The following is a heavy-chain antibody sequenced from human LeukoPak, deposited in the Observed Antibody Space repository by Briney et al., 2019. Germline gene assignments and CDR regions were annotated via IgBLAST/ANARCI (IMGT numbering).Heavy chain of an antibody. J-gene: IGHJ4*02. Sequence: PGGSLRLSCAASGFTFSSYAMHWVRQAPGKGLEWVAVISYDGSNKYYADSVKGRFTISRDNSKNTLYLQMNSLRAEDTAVYYCARDRFGELLLGNYFDYWGQGTLVTVSS. V-gene: IGHV3-30-3*01. CDR3: ARDRFGELLLGNYFDY. CDR2: ISYDGSNK. CDR1: GFTFSSYA. D-gene: IGHD3-10*01.